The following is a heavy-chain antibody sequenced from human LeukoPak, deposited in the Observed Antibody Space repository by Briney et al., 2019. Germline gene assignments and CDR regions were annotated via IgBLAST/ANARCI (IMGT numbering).Heavy chain of an antibody. D-gene: IGHD6-13*01. Sequence: SETLSLTCTVSGGSISSYYWSWIRQPPGKGLEWIGYIYYTGSTKYNPSLKSRVTISVDTSKNQFSLKLSSVTAADTAVYYCAGTAAAGYMDVWAKGTTVTVSS. CDR2: IYYTGST. CDR3: AGTAAAGYMDV. CDR1: GGSISSYY. V-gene: IGHV4-59*01. J-gene: IGHJ6*03.